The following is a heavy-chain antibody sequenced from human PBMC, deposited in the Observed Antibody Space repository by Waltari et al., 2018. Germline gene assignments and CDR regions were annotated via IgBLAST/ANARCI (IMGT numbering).Heavy chain of an antibody. CDR1: GFIFGDCG. D-gene: IGHD2-8*01. V-gene: IGHV3-49*04. J-gene: IGHJ4*02. CDR3: ARGRTVPNAKYYFDY. CDR2: IRSKTFGGTT. Sequence: VQLVESGGALVQPGPSLRLSCTTSGFIFGDCGVGCVAQAPGKGLEWIIFIRSKTFGGTTEYAPSVRGRFSMSRDDSKSIAYLQMNSLEAEDTAVYYCARGRTVPNAKYYFDYWGQGALVTVSS.